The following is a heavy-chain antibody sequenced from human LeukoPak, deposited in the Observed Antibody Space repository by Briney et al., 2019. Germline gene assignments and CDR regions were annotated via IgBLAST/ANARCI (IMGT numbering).Heavy chain of an antibody. CDR1: GFTFSSYA. Sequence: GGSLRLSCAASGFTFSSYAMHWVRQAPGKGLEWVAVISYDGSNKYYADSVKGRFTISRDNSKNTLYLQMNSLRAEDTAVYYCARDRYCSSTSCPAYGYNWFDPWGQGTLVTVSS. D-gene: IGHD2-2*01. CDR3: ARDRYCSSTSCPAYGYNWFDP. J-gene: IGHJ5*02. V-gene: IGHV3-30-3*01. CDR2: ISYDGSNK.